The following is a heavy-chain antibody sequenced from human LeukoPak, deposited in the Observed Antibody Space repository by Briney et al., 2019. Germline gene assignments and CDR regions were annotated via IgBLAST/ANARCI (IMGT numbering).Heavy chain of an antibody. V-gene: IGHV4-4*02. D-gene: IGHD5-18*01. J-gene: IGHJ4*02. CDR3: ARHRDTAMVHFDY. CDR1: GGSISSSNW. Sequence: SETLSLTCAVSGGSISSSNWWSWVRQPPGQGLEWIGEIYHSGSTNYNPSLKSRVTISVDKSNNQFSLKLSSVTAADTAVYYCARHRDTAMVHFDYWGQGTLVTVSS. CDR2: IYHSGST.